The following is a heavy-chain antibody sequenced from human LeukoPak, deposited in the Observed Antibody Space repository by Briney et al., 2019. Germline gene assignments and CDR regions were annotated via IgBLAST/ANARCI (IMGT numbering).Heavy chain of an antibody. J-gene: IGHJ4*02. CDR2: ISSSSSYI. V-gene: IGHV3-21*01. CDR3: ARDRGAYYDFWSGYSDY. D-gene: IGHD3-3*01. Sequence: GGSLRLSCAASGFTFSSYSKNWVHQAPGKGLEWVSSISSSSSYIYYADSVKGRFTISRDNAKNSLYLQMNSLRAEDTAVYYCARDRGAYYDFWSGYSDYWGQGTLVTVSS. CDR1: GFTFSSYS.